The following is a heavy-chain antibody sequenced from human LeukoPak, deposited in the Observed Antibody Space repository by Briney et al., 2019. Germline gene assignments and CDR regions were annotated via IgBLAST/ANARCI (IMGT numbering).Heavy chain of an antibody. V-gene: IGHV3-30*02. Sequence: GGSLRLSCAASGFTFSSYGMHWVRQAPGKGLERAAFIRYDGSNKYYADSVKGRFTISRDNSKNTLYLQMNSLRAEDTAVYYCAKPVVLYYYDSSGPDYWGQGTLVTVSS. CDR1: GFTFSSYG. CDR2: IRYDGSNK. D-gene: IGHD3-22*01. CDR3: AKPVVLYYYDSSGPDY. J-gene: IGHJ4*02.